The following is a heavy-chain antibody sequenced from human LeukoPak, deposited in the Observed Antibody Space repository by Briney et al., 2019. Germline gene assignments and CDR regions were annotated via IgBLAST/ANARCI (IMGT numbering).Heavy chain of an antibody. V-gene: IGHV4-4*07. J-gene: IGHJ5*02. Sequence: PSETLSLTCTVSGGSISSYYWSWIRQPAGKGLEWIGRIHTSGSTNYNPSLKSRVTMSVDTSKNQFSLKLSSVTAADTAVYYCAREYRRGYDLEWFDPWGQGTLVTVSS. D-gene: IGHD5-12*01. CDR3: AREYRRGYDLEWFDP. CDR1: GGSISSYY. CDR2: IHTSGST.